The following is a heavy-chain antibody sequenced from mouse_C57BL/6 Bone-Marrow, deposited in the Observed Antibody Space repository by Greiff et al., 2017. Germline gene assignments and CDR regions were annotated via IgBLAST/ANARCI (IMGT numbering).Heavy chain of an antibody. V-gene: IGHV1-53*01. CDR1: GYTFTSYW. J-gene: IGHJ3*01. D-gene: IGHD1-1*01. Sequence: QVQLQQPGTELVKPGASVKLSCKASGYTFTSYWMHWVKQRPGQGLEWIGNINPSNGGTNYNEKFKSKATLTVDKSSSTAYMQLSSLTSEDCAVYYCAKTTPGSSLRFAYWGQGTLVTVSA. CDR3: AKTTPGSSLRFAY. CDR2: INPSNGGT.